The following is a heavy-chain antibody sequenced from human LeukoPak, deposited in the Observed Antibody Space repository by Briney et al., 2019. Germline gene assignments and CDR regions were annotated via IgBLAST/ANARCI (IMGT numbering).Heavy chain of an antibody. Sequence: PGGSLRLSCAGSGFIFSSYWMHWVRQAPGKGLVWVSRIKTDGTTTYYADSVKGRFTVSRDNAKNTLYLQMNSLRAEDTAVYYCARDPNHDADSSSWYIGYFDYWGQGTLVTVPS. CDR1: GFIFSSYW. V-gene: IGHV3-74*01. J-gene: IGHJ4*02. D-gene: IGHD6-13*01. CDR3: ARDPNHDADSSSWYIGYFDY. CDR2: IKTDGTTT.